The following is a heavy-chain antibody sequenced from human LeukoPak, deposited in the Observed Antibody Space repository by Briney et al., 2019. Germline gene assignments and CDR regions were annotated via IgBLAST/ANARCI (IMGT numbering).Heavy chain of an antibody. D-gene: IGHD2-2*01. CDR3: ARSGYCSSTSCYDTDY. CDR1: GGSISSSPYY. CDR2: IYYSGTT. Sequence: SETLSLTCTVSGGSISSSPYYWGWIRQPPGKGLEWIGSIYYSGTTHYNPSLESRVTISVDTSKNQFSLKLSSVTAADTAVYYCARSGYCSSTSCYDTDYWGQGTLVTVSS. V-gene: IGHV4-39*07. J-gene: IGHJ4*02.